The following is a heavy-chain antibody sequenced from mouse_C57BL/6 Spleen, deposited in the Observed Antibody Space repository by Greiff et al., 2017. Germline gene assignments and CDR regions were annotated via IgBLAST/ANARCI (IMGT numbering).Heavy chain of an antibody. V-gene: IGHV5-9-1*02. J-gene: IGHJ2*01. CDR2: ISSGGDYI. CDR3: TRDTPGYYGYFDY. Sequence: EVQRVESGEGLVKPGGSLKLSCAASGFTFSSYAMSWVRQTPEKRLEWVAYISSGGDYIYYADTVKGRFTISRDNARNTLYLQMSSLKSEDTAMXYCTRDTPGYYGYFDYWGQGTTLTVSS. D-gene: IGHD1-1*02. CDR1: GFTFSSYA.